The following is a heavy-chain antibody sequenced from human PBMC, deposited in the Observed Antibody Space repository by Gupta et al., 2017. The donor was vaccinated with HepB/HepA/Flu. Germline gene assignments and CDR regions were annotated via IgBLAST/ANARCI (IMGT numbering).Heavy chain of an antibody. Sequence: VQLVESVGGLVQLWGSLRLFCAASGFTFRSYRMHRVRESPGMQLEWVSYISSSSSTICYAGSVKGRFTISRENDKNSLYMQMNSLRDEDTAVYYCARGPVGAAHHSYYYYYYIDVWGKGNTVTGSS. CDR2: ISSSSSTI. V-gene: IGHV3-48*02. CDR3: ARGPVGAAHHSYYYYYYIDV. D-gene: IGHD1-26*01. J-gene: IGHJ6*03. CDR1: GFTFRSYR.